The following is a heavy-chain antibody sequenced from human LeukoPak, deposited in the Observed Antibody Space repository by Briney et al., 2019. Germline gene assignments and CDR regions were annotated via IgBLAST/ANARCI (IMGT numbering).Heavy chain of an antibody. CDR1: GFTFSSYW. D-gene: IGHD2-2*02. CDR3: AREEDIVVVPAAIPFDY. J-gene: IGHJ4*02. Sequence: GGSLRLSCAASGFTFSSYWMHWVRQAPGKGLVWVSRINTDGSSTSYADSVKGRFTISRDNAKNTLYLQMNSLRAEDTAVYYCAREEDIVVVPAAIPFDYWGQGTLVTVSS. CDR2: INTDGSST. V-gene: IGHV3-74*01.